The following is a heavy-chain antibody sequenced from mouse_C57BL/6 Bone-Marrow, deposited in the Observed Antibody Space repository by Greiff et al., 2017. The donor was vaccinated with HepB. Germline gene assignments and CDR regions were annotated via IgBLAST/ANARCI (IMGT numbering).Heavy chain of an antibody. D-gene: IGHD3-1*01. CDR2: IDPSDSYT. J-gene: IGHJ3*01. Sequence: QVQLQQPGAELVMPGASVKLSCKASGYTFTSYWMHWVKQRPGQGLEWIGEIDPSDSYTNYNQKFKGKSTLTVDKSSSTAYMQLSSLTTEDSAVYYCARYRGFPFAYWGQGTLVTVSA. CDR3: ARYRGFPFAY. V-gene: IGHV1-69*01. CDR1: GYTFTSYW.